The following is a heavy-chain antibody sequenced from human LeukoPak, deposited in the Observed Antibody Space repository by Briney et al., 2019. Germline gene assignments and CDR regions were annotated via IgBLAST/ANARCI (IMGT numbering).Heavy chain of an antibody. CDR3: ASAPPLYYDSSGYYDYYYYMDV. J-gene: IGHJ6*03. Sequence: PGGSLRLSCAASGFTFSSYWMSWVRQAPGKGLEWVANIKQDGGEKYYVDSVKGRFTISRDNAKNSLYLQMNSLRAEDTAVYYCASAPPLYYDSSGYYDYYYYMDVWGKGTTVTVSS. D-gene: IGHD3-22*01. CDR1: GFTFSSYW. CDR2: IKQDGGEK. V-gene: IGHV3-7*01.